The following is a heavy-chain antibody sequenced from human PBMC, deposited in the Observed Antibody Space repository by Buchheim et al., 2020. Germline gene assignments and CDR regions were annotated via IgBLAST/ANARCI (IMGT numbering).Heavy chain of an antibody. Sequence: QVQLVESGGGLAKPGGSLRLSCTASRFTFSDYSMSWIRQAPGKGLECLSSISSSGGAIYYADSVKGRFTISRDNARNSLYLEINSLRAEDTATYYCAREFRVAGPFYYYAMDVWGQGTT. J-gene: IGHJ6*02. V-gene: IGHV3-11*01. D-gene: IGHD3-3*01. CDR2: ISSSGGAI. CDR3: AREFRVAGPFYYYAMDV. CDR1: RFTFSDYS.